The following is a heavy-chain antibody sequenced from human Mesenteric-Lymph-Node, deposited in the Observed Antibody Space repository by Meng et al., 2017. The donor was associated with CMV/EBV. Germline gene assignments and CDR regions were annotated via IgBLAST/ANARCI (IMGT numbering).Heavy chain of an antibody. CDR2: IYYSGST. J-gene: IGHJ6*02. Sequence: SETLSLTCTVSGVSVSSGSYYWSWIRQPPGMGLEWIGYIYYSGSTNYNPSLKSRVSISVDTSKNQVSLKLSSVTAADTAVYYCAREDKRVPTATSYYYGMDVWGQGTTVTVSS. D-gene: IGHD2-15*01. V-gene: IGHV4-61*01. CDR3: AREDKRVPTATSYYYGMDV. CDR1: GVSVSSGSYY.